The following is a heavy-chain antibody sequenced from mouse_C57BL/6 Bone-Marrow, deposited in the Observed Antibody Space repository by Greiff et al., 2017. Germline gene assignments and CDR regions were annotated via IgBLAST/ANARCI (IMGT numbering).Heavy chain of an antibody. CDR1: GYTFTSYW. CDR2: IYPGHSDT. D-gene: IGHD1-1*01. J-gene: IGHJ4*01. V-gene: IGHV1-5*01. CDR3: TRRGTTDHMDY. Sequence: EVQLQQSGTVLARPGASVKMSCKTSGYTFTSYWMHWVKQRPGQGLEWIGAIYPGHSDTSYNQKFKGKATLTAVKSASTAYMELSSLTNEDSAVYYCTRRGTTDHMDYWGQGTSVTVSS.